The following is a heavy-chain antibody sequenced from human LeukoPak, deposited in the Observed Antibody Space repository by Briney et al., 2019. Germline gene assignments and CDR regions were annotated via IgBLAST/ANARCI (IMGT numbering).Heavy chain of an antibody. J-gene: IGHJ5*02. CDR3: ARGFGIYLEWLLYRDNWFGP. D-gene: IGHD3-3*01. CDR1: GGSFSGYY. Sequence: SETLSLTCAVYGGSFSGYYWSWIRQPPGKGLEWIGEINHSGSTNYNPSLKSRVTISVDASKNQFSLKLSSVTAADTAVYYCARGFGIYLEWLLYRDNWFGPWGQGTLVTVSS. V-gene: IGHV4-34*01. CDR2: INHSGST.